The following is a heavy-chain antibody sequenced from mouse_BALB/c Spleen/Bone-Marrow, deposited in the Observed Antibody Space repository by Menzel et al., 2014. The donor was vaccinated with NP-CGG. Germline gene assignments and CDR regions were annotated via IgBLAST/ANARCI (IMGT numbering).Heavy chain of an antibody. D-gene: IGHD2-1*01. V-gene: IGHV1S81*02. Sequence: VHLVESGAELVKPGASVKLSCKASGYTFTSYYMFWVKQRPGQGLEWIGGINPSNGANNFNEKFKSKATLTVDKSSSTAYMQLGSLTSEDSAVYYCSRGGNFDVMDYWGQGTSVTVSS. J-gene: IGHJ4*01. CDR3: SRGGNFDVMDY. CDR2: INPSNGAN. CDR1: GYTFTSYY.